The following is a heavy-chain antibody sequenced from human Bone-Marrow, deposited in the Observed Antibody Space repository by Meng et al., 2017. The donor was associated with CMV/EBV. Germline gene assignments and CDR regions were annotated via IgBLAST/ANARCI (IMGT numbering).Heavy chain of an antibody. CDR1: GGSISSYY. V-gene: IGHV4-59*01. CDR3: ASFAYYGYGMDV. J-gene: IGHJ6*02. CDR2: IYYSGST. Sequence: SETLSLTCTVSGGSISSYYWSWIRQPPGKGLEWIGYIYYSGSTNYNPSLKSRVTISVDTSKNQFSLKLSSVTDADTAVYYCASFAYYGYGMDVWGQGTTVTVSS. D-gene: IGHD3-3*01.